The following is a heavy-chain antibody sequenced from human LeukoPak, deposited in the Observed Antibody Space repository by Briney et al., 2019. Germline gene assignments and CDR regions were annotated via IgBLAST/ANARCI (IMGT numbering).Heavy chain of an antibody. J-gene: IGHJ4*02. CDR3: AKNYYDSSGYGFDF. CDR2: IRGSGGST. Sequence: GGSLRLSCVASGFTFGHYAMSWVRQAPGKGLEWVSAIRGSGGSTYYADSVKGRFTISRDNSKNTLYLQMSSLRAEDTAVYYCAKNYYDSSGYGFDFWGQGTLVTVSS. CDR1: GFTFGHYA. V-gene: IGHV3-23*01. D-gene: IGHD3-22*01.